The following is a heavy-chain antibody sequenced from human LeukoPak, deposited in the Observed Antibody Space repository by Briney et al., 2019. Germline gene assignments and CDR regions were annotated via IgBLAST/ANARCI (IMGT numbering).Heavy chain of an antibody. CDR1: GFTFSNAW. J-gene: IGHJ4*02. V-gene: IGHV3-15*01. Sequence: GGSLRLSCAASGFTFSNAWMSWVRQAPGKGLEWVGRIKSKTDGGTTDYAAPVKGRFTISRDDSKNTLYLQMNSLKTEDTAVYYCTTPGRELGGEVNYWGQGILVTVSS. CDR2: IKSKTDGGTT. CDR3: TTPGRELGGEVNY. D-gene: IGHD1-26*01.